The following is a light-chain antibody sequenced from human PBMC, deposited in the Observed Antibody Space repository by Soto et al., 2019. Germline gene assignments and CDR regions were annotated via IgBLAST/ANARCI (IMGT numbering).Light chain of an antibody. V-gene: IGKV3-15*01. Sequence: EIVMTQSPATLSVSPGERATLSCRASQSVNSNLAWYQQKPGQAPRLLVYGASTRATGIPARFSGSGSGTQFTLTISSLQSEDFAVYYCQQHNNWPLTFGGGTKVDNK. J-gene: IGKJ4*01. CDR2: GAS. CDR3: QQHNNWPLT. CDR1: QSVNSN.